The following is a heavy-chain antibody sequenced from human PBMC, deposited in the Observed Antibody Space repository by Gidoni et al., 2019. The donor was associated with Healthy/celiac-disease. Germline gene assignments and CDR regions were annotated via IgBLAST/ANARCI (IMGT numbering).Heavy chain of an antibody. CDR1: GFTFRSYA. J-gene: IGHJ4*02. CDR2: ISGSGGST. V-gene: IGHV3-23*01. Sequence: EVQLLESGGGLVQPGGSLRLSCAASGFTFRSYAMRWVRQAPGKGLEWVSAISGSGGSTYYADSVKGRFTISRDNSKNTLYLQMNSLRAEDTAVYYCAKDRVVVVTAYFDYWGQGTLVTVSS. CDR3: AKDRVVVVTAYFDY. D-gene: IGHD2-21*02.